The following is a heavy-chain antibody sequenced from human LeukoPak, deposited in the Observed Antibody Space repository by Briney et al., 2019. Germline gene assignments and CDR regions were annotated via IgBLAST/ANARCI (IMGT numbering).Heavy chain of an antibody. CDR2: ITSCGLYI. D-gene: IGHD1-26*01. CDR3: ARDPYSGNYGPYYYYYMDV. CDR1: GFTFNNYN. J-gene: IGHJ6*03. V-gene: IGHV3-21*01. Sequence: GGSLKLSCTASGFTFNNYNMNWVRQAPGRALEWVSSITSCGLYIFYADSVRGRFTISRDNAKNSLYPQMTGLGPEDTAVYYCARDPYSGNYGPYYYYYMDVWGTGTTVTISS.